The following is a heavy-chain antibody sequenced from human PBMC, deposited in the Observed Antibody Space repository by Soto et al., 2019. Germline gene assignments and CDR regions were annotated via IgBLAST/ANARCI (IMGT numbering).Heavy chain of an antibody. Sequence: ASVKVSCKASGYTFTSYGISWVRQAPGQGLEWMGWISAYNGNTNYAQKLQGRVTMTTDTSTSTAYMELSRLRSDDTAVYYCAREGGYCSGGSCYDFDYWGQGTLVTVSS. D-gene: IGHD2-15*01. J-gene: IGHJ4*02. CDR2: ISAYNGNT. V-gene: IGHV1-18*01. CDR3: AREGGYCSGGSCYDFDY. CDR1: GYTFTSYG.